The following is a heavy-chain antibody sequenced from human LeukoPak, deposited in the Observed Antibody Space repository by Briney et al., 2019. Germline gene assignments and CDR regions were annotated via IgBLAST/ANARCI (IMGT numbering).Heavy chain of an antibody. CDR1: GGSISNTNW. J-gene: IGHJ4*02. CDR2: VNLQGST. V-gene: IGHV4-4*02. CDR3: AREGGPYRPLDY. Sequence: PSGTLSLTCGVSGGSISNTNWWTWVRQPPGKGLEWIGEVNLQGSTNYNPSLKSRVAIPVDKSEIHISLKLTSVTAADTAVYYCAREGGPYRPLDYSGQGTLVTVAS.